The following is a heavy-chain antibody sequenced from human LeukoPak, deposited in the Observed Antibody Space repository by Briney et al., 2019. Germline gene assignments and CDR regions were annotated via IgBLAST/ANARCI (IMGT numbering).Heavy chain of an antibody. CDR1: GDSISSNY. Sequence: ETLSLTCTVSGDSISSNYMTWVRQAPGKGLEWVSVIYSGGSTYYADSVKGRFTISRDNSKNTLYLQMNSLRAEDTAVYYCARSQVVSVRTFTSGFDYWGQGTLVTVSS. D-gene: IGHD4-17*01. J-gene: IGHJ4*02. V-gene: IGHV3-66*01. CDR3: ARSQVVSVRTFTSGFDY. CDR2: IYSGGST.